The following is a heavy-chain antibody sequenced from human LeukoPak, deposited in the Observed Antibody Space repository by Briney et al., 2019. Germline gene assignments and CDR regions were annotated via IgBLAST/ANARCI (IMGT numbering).Heavy chain of an antibody. Sequence: SETLSLTCTVSGGSISSYYWSWIRQPAGKGLEWIGRIYTSGSTNYNPSLKSRATMSVDTFKNQFSLKLSSVTAADTAVYYCAREGSDYYGSGSYYRSYYYYMDVWGKGTTVTISS. CDR2: IYTSGST. V-gene: IGHV4-4*07. J-gene: IGHJ6*03. D-gene: IGHD3-10*01. CDR1: GGSISSYY. CDR3: AREGSDYYGSGSYYRSYYYYMDV.